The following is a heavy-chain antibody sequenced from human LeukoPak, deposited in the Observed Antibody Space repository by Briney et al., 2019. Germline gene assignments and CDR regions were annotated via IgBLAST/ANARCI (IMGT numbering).Heavy chain of an antibody. J-gene: IGHJ3*02. CDR1: GFTFSSYW. V-gene: IGHV3-74*01. CDR3: ARVRGGDAFDI. D-gene: IGHD2-15*01. Sequence: PGGSLRLSCAASGFTFSSYWMHWVRQAPGKWLVWVSRINSDGSSTSYADSVKGRFTISIDNAKNTLYLQMSSLSAEDTAVYYCARVRGGDAFDIWGQGTMVTVSS. CDR2: INSDGSST.